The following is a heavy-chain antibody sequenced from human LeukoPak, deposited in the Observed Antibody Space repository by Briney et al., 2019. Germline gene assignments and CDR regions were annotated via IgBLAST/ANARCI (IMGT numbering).Heavy chain of an antibody. J-gene: IGHJ4*02. V-gene: IGHV1-2*06. CDR3: ARDSTFRDYEGDY. D-gene: IGHD4-17*01. CDR2: VNPNSGGT. CDR1: GYTFTGYY. Sequence: ASVKVSCKASGYTFTGYYMHWVRQAPGQGLEWMGRVNPNSGGTNYAQKFQGRVTMTRDTSISTAYMELSRLRSDDTAVYYCARDSTFRDYEGDYWGQGTLVTVSS.